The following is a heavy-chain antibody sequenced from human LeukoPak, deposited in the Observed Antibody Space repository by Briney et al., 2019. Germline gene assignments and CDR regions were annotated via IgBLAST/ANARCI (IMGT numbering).Heavy chain of an antibody. CDR1: GFTFSSYW. Sequence: GGSLRLSCAASGFTFSSYWMSWVRQAPGKGLEWVAVISYDGSNKYYADSVKGRFTISRDNSKNTLYLQMNSLRAEDTAVYYCALKVWLGLAAAGTYYYYYYMDVWGKGTTVTVSS. J-gene: IGHJ6*03. D-gene: IGHD6-13*01. CDR3: ALKVWLGLAAAGTYYYYYYMDV. V-gene: IGHV3-30-3*01. CDR2: ISYDGSNK.